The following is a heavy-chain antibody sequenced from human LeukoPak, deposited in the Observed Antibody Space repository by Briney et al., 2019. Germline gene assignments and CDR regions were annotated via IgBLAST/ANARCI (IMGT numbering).Heavy chain of an antibody. J-gene: IGHJ4*02. CDR2: IKSKTDGGTT. CDR3: ITVWNDGFRNY. CDR1: GLTFSNAW. Sequence: PGGSLRLSCAASGLTFSNAWMSWVRQAPGKGLEWVGRIKSKTDGGTTDYAAPVKGRFTISRDDSKNTLYLQMNSLKTADTAVYYCITVWNDGFRNYWGQGTLVTVSS. D-gene: IGHD1-1*01. V-gene: IGHV3-15*01.